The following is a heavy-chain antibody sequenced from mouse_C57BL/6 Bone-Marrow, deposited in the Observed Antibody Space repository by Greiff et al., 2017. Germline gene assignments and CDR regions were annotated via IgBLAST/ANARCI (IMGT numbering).Heavy chain of an antibody. CDR2: ISSGGDYI. CDR1: GFTFSSYA. CDR3: TRGGAIYYGYGDY. J-gene: IGHJ4*01. Sequence: EVQWVESGEGLVKPGGSLKLSCAASGFTFSSYAMSWVRQTPEKRLEWVAYISSGGDYIYYADTVKGRFTISRDNARNTLYLQMSSLKSEDTAMYYCTRGGAIYYGYGDYWGQGTSVTVSS. V-gene: IGHV5-9-1*02. D-gene: IGHD2-2*01.